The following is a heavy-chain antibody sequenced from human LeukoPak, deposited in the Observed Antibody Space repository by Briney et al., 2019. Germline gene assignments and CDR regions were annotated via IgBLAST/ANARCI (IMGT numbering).Heavy chain of an antibody. V-gene: IGHV3-23*01. CDR1: GFTFSSYA. D-gene: IGHD3-16*02. Sequence: GGSLRLSCAASGFTFSSYAMSWVRQAPGKGLEGVSVSSGSGASTFYADSVKGRFSLSRDNSKNTLYPQMNSLSAEDTAVYYCAKDPSGASIVRYFDYWGQGTLVIVSS. J-gene: IGHJ4*02. CDR2: SSGSGAST. CDR3: AKDPSGASIVRYFDY.